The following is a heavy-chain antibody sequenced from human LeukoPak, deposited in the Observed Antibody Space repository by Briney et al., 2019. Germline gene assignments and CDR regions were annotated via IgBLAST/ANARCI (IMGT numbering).Heavy chain of an antibody. J-gene: IGHJ3*02. Sequence: TGGSLRLSCAASGFTVTSNYMTWVRQAPGKGLEWVSVIYSGGTTYYAGSVKGRFTISRDNSKNTLYLRMNSLRAEDTAVYYCALRRYSSSPSAFDIWGQGTMVTVSS. D-gene: IGHD6-13*01. CDR3: ALRRYSSSPSAFDI. V-gene: IGHV3-53*01. CDR1: GFTVTSNY. CDR2: IYSGGTT.